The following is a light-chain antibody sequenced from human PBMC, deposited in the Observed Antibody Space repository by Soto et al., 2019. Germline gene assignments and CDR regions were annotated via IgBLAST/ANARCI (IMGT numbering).Light chain of an antibody. V-gene: IGKV3-20*01. CDR1: QSVSNNY. Sequence: VLTQSPGTLSMPPVARATLSCRASQSVSNNYLAWYQQKPGQAPRLLIYGASNRATGIPDRFSGSGSGTDFTLNISRLEPEDFAVYYCQQYGSSGTVGQGTKVDI. CDR3: QQYGSSGT. J-gene: IGKJ1*01. CDR2: GAS.